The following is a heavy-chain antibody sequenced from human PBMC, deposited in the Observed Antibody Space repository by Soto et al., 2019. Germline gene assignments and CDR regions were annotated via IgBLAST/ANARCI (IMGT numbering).Heavy chain of an antibody. CDR1: GGSISSGDYY. J-gene: IGHJ4*02. Sequence: SETLSLTCTVSGGSISSGDYYWSWIRQPPGKGLEWIGYIYYSGSTYYNPYLKSRVTISVDTSKNQFSLKLSSVTAADTAVYYCASQYCSSTSCSLDYWGQGTLVTVSS. D-gene: IGHD2-2*01. CDR3: ASQYCSSTSCSLDY. CDR2: IYYSGST. V-gene: IGHV4-30-4*01.